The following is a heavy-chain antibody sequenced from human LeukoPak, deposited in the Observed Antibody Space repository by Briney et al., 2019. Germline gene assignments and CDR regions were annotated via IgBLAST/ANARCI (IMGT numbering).Heavy chain of an antibody. CDR1: GFTFSSYE. CDR2: TSTTGSSI. J-gene: IGHJ4*02. V-gene: IGHV3-48*03. Sequence: GGSLRLSCAASGFTFSSYEMNWVRQAPGKGLEWASYTSTTGSSIYYADSVKGRFTISRDNVKNLLYLQMNSLRAEDTAVYYCARVQRGIAVALDYWGQGTLATVSS. D-gene: IGHD6-19*01. CDR3: ARVQRGIAVALDY.